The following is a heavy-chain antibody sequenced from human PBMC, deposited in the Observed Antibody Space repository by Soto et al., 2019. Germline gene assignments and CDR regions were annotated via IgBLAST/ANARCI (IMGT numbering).Heavy chain of an antibody. J-gene: IGHJ3*02. Sequence: AASVKGSCMASGYTFTSYGISWVRQAPGQGLEWMGWISAYNGNSNYAQKFQGRVTMTSDTSSSTAYMELRRLRSDDTAVYYRARGSSSWNDAFDIWGQGTMVTVSS. V-gene: IGHV1-18*04. D-gene: IGHD6-13*01. CDR2: ISAYNGNS. CDR1: GYTFTSYG. CDR3: ARGSSSWNDAFDI.